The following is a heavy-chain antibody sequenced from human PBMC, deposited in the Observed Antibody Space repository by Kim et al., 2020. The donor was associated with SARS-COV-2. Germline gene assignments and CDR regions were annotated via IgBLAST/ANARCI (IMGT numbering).Heavy chain of an antibody. CDR2: INVGNGNT. CDR3: AREWGNLWCGDGPGY. V-gene: IGHV1-3*01. J-gene: IGHJ4*02. D-gene: IGHD3-10*01. Sequence: ASVKVSCKASGYTFTSYAMHWVRQAPGQRLEWMGWINVGNGNTKYSQKFQGRVTITRDTSASTAYMELSVLRSEDTAMYYCAREWGNLWCGDGPGYWGQGTLVTVSS. CDR1: GYTFTSYA.